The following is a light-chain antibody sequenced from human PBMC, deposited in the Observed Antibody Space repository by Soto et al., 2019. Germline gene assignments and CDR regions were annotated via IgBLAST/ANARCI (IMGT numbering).Light chain of an antibody. CDR2: DVS. J-gene: IGLJ1*01. CDR1: SSDVGGYNY. CDR3: CSYAGSYYV. V-gene: IGLV2-11*01. Sequence: QSVLTQPRSVSGSPVQSVTISCTGTSSDVGGYNYVSWYQQHPGKAPKLMIYDVSKRPSGVPDRFSGSKSGNTASLTISGLQAEDEADYYCCSYAGSYYVFGTGTKLTVL.